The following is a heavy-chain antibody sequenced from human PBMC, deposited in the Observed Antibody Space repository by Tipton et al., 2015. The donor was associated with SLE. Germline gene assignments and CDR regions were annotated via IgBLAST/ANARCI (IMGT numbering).Heavy chain of an antibody. Sequence: LRLSCTVSGGSISSGSYYWSWIRQPAGKGLEWIGRIYTSGSINYNPSLKSRVTISVDTSKNQFSLKLSSVTAADTAVYHCAREKYSSSSFDYWGQGTLVTVSS. J-gene: IGHJ4*02. V-gene: IGHV4-61*02. CDR2: IYTSGSI. CDR1: GGSISSGSYY. CDR3: AREKYSSSSFDY. D-gene: IGHD6-6*01.